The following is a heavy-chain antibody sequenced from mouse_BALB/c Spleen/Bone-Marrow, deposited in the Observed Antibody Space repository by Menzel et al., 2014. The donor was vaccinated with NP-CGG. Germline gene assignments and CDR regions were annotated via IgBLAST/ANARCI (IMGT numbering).Heavy chain of an antibody. V-gene: IGHV7-3*02. CDR3: ARDRAARATGYYLDY. CDR2: IRNKANGYTT. Sequence: EVQGVESGGGLVQPGGSLRLSCATSGFTFTDYYMSWVRQPPGKALEWLGFIRNKANGYTTEYSASVKGRFTISRDNSQSILYLQMNTLRAEDSATYYCARDRAARATGYYLDYWGQGTTLTVSS. D-gene: IGHD3-1*01. J-gene: IGHJ2*01. CDR1: GFTFTDYY.